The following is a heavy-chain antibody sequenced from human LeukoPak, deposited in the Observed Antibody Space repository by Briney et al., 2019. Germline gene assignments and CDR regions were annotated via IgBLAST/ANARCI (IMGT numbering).Heavy chain of an antibody. CDR1: GFTFNSYW. V-gene: IGHV3-74*01. Sequence: GGSLRLSCAASGFTFNSYWMHWVRQAPGKGLVWVSRINDDGSATFYADSVRGRFTISRDNAKNTLFLQINSLRAEDTAVYYCAREILAPGKTHDYWGQGTLVTASS. CDR2: INDDGSAT. J-gene: IGHJ4*02. CDR3: AREILAPGKTHDY.